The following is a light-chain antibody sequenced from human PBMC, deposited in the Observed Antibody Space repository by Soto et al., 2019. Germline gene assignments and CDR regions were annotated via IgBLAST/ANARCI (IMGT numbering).Light chain of an antibody. CDR2: GAS. Sequence: AIRMTQSPSSFSASTGDRVTITCRASQGISSYLAWYQQKPGKAPNLLMYGASYLKSGVPTRFSGSGSGTDFTLTISSLQPEDFAIYYCQQTYTTPEITFGQGTRLEIK. CDR1: QGISSY. J-gene: IGKJ5*01. CDR3: QQTYTTPEIT. V-gene: IGKV1-8*01.